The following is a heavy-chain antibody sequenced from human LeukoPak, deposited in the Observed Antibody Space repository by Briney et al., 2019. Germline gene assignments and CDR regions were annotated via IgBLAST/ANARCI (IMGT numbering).Heavy chain of an antibody. D-gene: IGHD2-15*01. CDR1: GFTFSSYA. CDR2: ISGSGGST. CDR3: AKDRRYCSGGSCYSSFDY. V-gene: IGHV3-23*01. J-gene: IGHJ4*02. Sequence: PGGSLRLSCAASGFTFSSYAMSWVRQAPGKGLEWVSAISGSGGSTYYADSVKGRFTISRDNSKNTLYLQMNSLRAEDTAVYYCAKDRRYCSGGSCYSSFDYWGQGTLVTVSS.